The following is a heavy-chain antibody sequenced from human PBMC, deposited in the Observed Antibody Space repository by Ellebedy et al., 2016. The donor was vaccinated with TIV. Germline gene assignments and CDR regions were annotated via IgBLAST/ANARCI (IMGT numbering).Heavy chain of an antibody. Sequence: SVKVSCKASGGNFNTYSITWVRQAPGQGLEWMGEFIPRFGRVNYAQRFQGRVTITADESTSTAFMELSSLRSEDTAVYYCARSWGSDLGNSGTYSWDIWGQGTKVTVSS. CDR2: FIPRFGRV. CDR1: GGNFNTYS. V-gene: IGHV1-69*13. CDR3: ARSWGSDLGNSGTYSWDI. J-gene: IGHJ3*02. D-gene: IGHD3-10*01.